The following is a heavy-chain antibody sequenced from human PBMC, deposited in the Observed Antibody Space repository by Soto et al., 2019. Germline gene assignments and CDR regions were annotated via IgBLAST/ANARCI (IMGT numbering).Heavy chain of an antibody. CDR2: ITWNGANT. J-gene: IGHJ4*02. Sequence: GGSLRLSCVASGFTFDDFTMHWVRQVPGRGPEWISRITWNGANTYYADSVKGRFTVSRDNSKNSLYLQMSSLKSEDTAVYLCAKDGTGTTYFLFDKWGQGTPVTVSS. CDR3: AKDGTGTTYFLFDK. D-gene: IGHD1-1*01. V-gene: IGHV3-43*01. CDR1: GFTFDDFT.